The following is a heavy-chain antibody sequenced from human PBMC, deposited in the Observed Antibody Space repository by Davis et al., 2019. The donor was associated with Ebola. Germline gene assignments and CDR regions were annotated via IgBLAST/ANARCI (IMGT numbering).Heavy chain of an antibody. CDR2: INHSGST. D-gene: IGHD2-15*01. V-gene: IGHV4-34*01. Sequence: SETLSLTCAVYGGSFSGYYWSWIRQPPGKGLEWIGEINHSGSTNYNPSLKSRVTISVDTSKNQFSLKLSSVTAADTAVYYCAGVRGYCSGGSCYSPRFDPWGQGTLVTVSS. CDR3: AGVRGYCSGGSCYSPRFDP. J-gene: IGHJ5*02. CDR1: GGSFSGYY.